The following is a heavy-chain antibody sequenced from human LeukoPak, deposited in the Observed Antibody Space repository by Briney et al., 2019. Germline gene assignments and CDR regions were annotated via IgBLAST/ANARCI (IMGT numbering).Heavy chain of an antibody. J-gene: IGHJ4*02. D-gene: IGHD4-17*01. CDR1: GFTFSSYS. CDR3: ARDPFAVDYGAFYYFDY. Sequence: PGGSLRLSCAASGFTFSSYSMNWVRQAPGKGLEWVSYISSSSSTIYYADSVKGRFTISRDNAKNSLYLQMNSLRAEDTAVYYCARDPFAVDYGAFYYFDYWGQGTLVTVSS. CDR2: ISSSSSTI. V-gene: IGHV3-48*04.